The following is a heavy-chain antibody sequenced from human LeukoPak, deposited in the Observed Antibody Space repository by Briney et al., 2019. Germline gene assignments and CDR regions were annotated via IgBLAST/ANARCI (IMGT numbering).Heavy chain of an antibody. D-gene: IGHD2-21*02. CDR2: ISYDGSNK. Sequence: WGSLRLSCAASGFTFSSYAMHWVRQAPGKGLEWVAVISYDGSNKYYADSVKGRFTISRDNSKNTLYLQMNSLRAEDTAVYYCAKDPATAHWWGQGTLVTVSS. CDR3: AKDPATAHW. CDR1: GFTFSSYA. J-gene: IGHJ4*02. V-gene: IGHV3-30-3*01.